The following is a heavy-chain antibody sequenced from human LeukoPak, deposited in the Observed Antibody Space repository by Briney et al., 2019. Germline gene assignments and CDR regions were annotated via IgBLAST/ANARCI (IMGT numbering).Heavy chain of an antibody. D-gene: IGHD5-18*01. J-gene: IGHJ4*02. CDR1: GGTFSSYA. CDR3: ARGRPWIQLWPNFDY. CDR2: INPSGGST. V-gene: IGHV1-46*01. Sequence: ASVKVSCKASGGTFSSYAISWVRQAPGQGLEWMGIINPSGGSTSYAQKFQGRVTMTRDTSTSTVYMELSSLRSEDTAVYYCARGRPWIQLWPNFDYWGQGTLVTVSS.